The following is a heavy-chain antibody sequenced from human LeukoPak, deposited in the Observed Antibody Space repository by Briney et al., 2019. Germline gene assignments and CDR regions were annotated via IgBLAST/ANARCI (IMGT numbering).Heavy chain of an antibody. Sequence: GGSLRLSCTASGFTFSSYAMNWVRQAPGKGLEWVSGIGAGGTFTYYADSVKGRFTISRDNSRNTLYLQMNSLRADDTAVYYCARSGQGDFWGQGTLVTVSS. J-gene: IGHJ4*02. CDR1: GFTFSSYA. D-gene: IGHD5-12*01. V-gene: IGHV3-23*01. CDR2: IGAGGTFT. CDR3: ARSGQGDF.